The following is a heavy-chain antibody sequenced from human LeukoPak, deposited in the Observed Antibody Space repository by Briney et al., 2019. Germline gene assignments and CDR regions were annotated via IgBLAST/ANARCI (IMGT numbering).Heavy chain of an antibody. CDR2: ITPISGGT. D-gene: IGHD4-23*01. J-gene: IGHJ4*02. V-gene: IGHV1-2*02. CDR1: GYTFTGYN. CDR3: ARAVYGGFLDY. Sequence: ASVKVSCKASGYTFTGYNMHWVRQAPGQGLEWMGWITPISGGTNSAQKFQGRVTMTRDTSISTAYMELSTLTSDDTAVYYCARAVYGGFLDYWGQGTLVTVSS.